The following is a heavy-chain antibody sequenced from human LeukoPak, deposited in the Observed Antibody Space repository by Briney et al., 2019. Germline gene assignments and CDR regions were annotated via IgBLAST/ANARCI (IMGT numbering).Heavy chain of an antibody. CDR3: ARVGDSSGWQYYLDY. CDR2: ISSSSSTI. D-gene: IGHD6-19*01. V-gene: IGHV3-48*01. J-gene: IGHJ4*02. Sequence: PGGSLRLSCAASGFTFSSYSMNWVRQAPGKGLEWVSYISSSSSTIYYADSVKGRLTISRDNAKNSLYLQMNSLRAEDTAVYYCARVGDSSGWQYYLDYWGQGTLVTVSS. CDR1: GFTFSSYS.